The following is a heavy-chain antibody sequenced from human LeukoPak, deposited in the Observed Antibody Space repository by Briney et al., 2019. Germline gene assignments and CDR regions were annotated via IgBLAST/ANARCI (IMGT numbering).Heavy chain of an antibody. CDR2: IIPIFGTA. CDR1: GGTFSSYA. J-gene: IGHJ4*02. CDR3: ARALAAAGTAGSLDY. D-gene: IGHD6-13*01. Sequence: GASVKVSCKASGGTFSSYAISWARQAPGQGLEWMGGIIPIFGTANYAQKFQGRVTITADESTSTAYMELSSLRSEDTAVYYCARALAAAGTAGSLDYWGQGTLVTVSS. V-gene: IGHV1-69*13.